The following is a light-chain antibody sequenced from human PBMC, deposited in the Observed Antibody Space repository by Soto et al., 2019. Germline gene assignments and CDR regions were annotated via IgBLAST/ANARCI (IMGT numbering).Light chain of an antibody. V-gene: IGKV1-39*01. CDR2: SAS. Sequence: DIQMTQSPSSLSASVGDRVTITCRASQTINKNLNWYQQKPGQAPNLLIYSASDFQSGVTSRLSGSGSGTVFTLTINGLQPEDFATYYCQQSFRTPYTFAQGTDLAI. CDR1: QTINKN. J-gene: IGKJ2*01. CDR3: QQSFRTPYT.